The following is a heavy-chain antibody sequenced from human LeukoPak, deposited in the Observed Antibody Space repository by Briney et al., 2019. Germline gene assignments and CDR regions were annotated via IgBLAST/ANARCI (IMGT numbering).Heavy chain of an antibody. V-gene: IGHV4-59*10. J-gene: IGHJ4*02. CDR2: IYTSGST. Sequence: SETLSLTCAVYGGSFSGYYWSWIRQPAGKGLEWIGRIYTSGSTNYNPSLKSRVTMSVDTSKNQFSLKLSSVTAADTAVYYCARHGYYLYYFDYWGQGTLVTVSS. CDR1: GGSFSGYY. D-gene: IGHD3-3*01. CDR3: ARHGYYLYYFDY.